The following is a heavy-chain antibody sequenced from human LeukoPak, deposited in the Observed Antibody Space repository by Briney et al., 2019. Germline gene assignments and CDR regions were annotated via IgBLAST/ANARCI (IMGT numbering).Heavy chain of an antibody. CDR2: IIPILGTA. CDR1: GGTFSSYA. D-gene: IGHD4-17*01. CDR3: ARDEDYGIFVNVDY. V-gene: IGHV1-69*06. Sequence: ASVKVSCKASGGTFSSYAISWVRQAPGQGLEWMGGIIPILGTANYAQKFQGRVTITADKSTSTAYMELSSLRSEDTAVYYCARDEDYGIFVNVDYWGQGTLVTVSS. J-gene: IGHJ4*02.